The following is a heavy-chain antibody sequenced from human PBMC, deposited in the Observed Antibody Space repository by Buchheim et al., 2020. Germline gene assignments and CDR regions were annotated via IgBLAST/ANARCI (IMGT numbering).Heavy chain of an antibody. CDR1: GFTFDDYV. D-gene: IGHD5-24*01. V-gene: IGHV3-9*01. J-gene: IGHJ4*02. Sequence: EVQLVESGGGLVQPGRSLRLSCAASGFTFDDYVMHWVRQAPGKGLEWVSGINWNSGRIGYADSVKGRFTISRDNAKNSLYLQLNSLRAEDTALYYCAKQHLSRDGYNPVDYWGQGTL. CDR3: AKQHLSRDGYNPVDY. CDR2: INWNSGRI.